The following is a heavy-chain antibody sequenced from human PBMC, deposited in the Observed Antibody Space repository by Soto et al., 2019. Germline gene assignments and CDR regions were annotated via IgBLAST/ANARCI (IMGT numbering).Heavy chain of an antibody. CDR2: IIPIFGTA. CDR1: GGTFSSYA. D-gene: IGHD4-17*01. V-gene: IGHV1-69*06. CDR3: ARVYSPGDYVGWFDP. J-gene: IGHJ5*02. Sequence: QVQLVQSGAEVKKPGSSVKVSCKASGGTFSSYAISWVRQAPGQGLEWMGGIIPIFGTANYAQKFQGRVTITADKSTSTAYMELSSMRSEDTAVYYCARVYSPGDYVGWFDPWGQGTLVTVSS.